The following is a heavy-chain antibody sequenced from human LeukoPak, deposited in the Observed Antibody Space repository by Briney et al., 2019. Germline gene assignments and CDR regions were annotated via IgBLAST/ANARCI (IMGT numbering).Heavy chain of an antibody. Sequence: PGGSLRLSCAASGFTFSSYAMSWVRQAPGKGLEWVSAISGSGGSTYYADSVKGRFTISRDNSKNTLYLQMNSLRAEDTAVYYCAKTRNSYGYMWGPNWFDPWGQGTLVTVSP. J-gene: IGHJ5*02. CDR1: GFTFSSYA. D-gene: IGHD5-18*01. CDR3: AKTRNSYGYMWGPNWFDP. V-gene: IGHV3-23*01. CDR2: ISGSGGST.